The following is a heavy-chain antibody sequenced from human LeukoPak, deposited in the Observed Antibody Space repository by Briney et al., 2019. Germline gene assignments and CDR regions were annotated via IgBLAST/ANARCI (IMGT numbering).Heavy chain of an antibody. V-gene: IGHV1-2*02. CDR1: GYTFTGYY. J-gene: IGHJ6*02. CDR3: ASEPRDPWYYYGMDV. D-gene: IGHD3-10*01. Sequence: ASVKVSCKASGYTFTGYYMHWVRQAPGQGLEWMGWINPNSGGTNYAQKFQGRVTMTRDTSISTAYMELSRLRSDDTAVYYCASEPRDPWYYYGMDVWGQGTTVTVSS. CDR2: INPNSGGT.